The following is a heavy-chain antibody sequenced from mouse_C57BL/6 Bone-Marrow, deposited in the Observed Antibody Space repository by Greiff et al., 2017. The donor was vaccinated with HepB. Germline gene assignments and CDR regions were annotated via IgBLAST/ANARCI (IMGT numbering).Heavy chain of an antibody. Sequence: VQLQQPGAELVKPGASVKLSCKASGYTFTSYWMHWVKQRPGRGLEWIGRIDPNSGGTKYNEKFKSKATLTADKSSSTVYMELSRLTSEDSAVYFCARHAPDYDGSSAGFAYWGQGTLVTVSA. CDR3: ARHAPDYDGSSAGFAY. CDR2: IDPNSGGT. D-gene: IGHD1-1*01. J-gene: IGHJ3*01. CDR1: GYTFTSYW. V-gene: IGHV1-62-3*01.